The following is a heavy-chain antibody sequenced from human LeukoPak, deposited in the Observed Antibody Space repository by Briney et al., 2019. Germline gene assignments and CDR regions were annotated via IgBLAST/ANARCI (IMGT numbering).Heavy chain of an antibody. CDR2: IRSKTNSYAT. Sequence: GGSLRLSSAASGFTFSGSAMHWVRQASGKGLEWVGRIRSKTNSYATAYAASVKGRFTISRDDSKNTVYLKMNSLKTEDTAVYYCTRYYNDGSVYYYLFDYWGQGTLVTVSS. CDR3: TRYYNDGSVYYYLFDY. V-gene: IGHV3-73*01. D-gene: IGHD3-22*01. J-gene: IGHJ4*02. CDR1: GFTFSGSA.